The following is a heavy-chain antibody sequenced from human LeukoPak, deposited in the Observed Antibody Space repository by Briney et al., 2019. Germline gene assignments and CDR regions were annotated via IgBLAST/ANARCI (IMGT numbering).Heavy chain of an antibody. CDR1: GGSISSYY. D-gene: IGHD6-13*01. CDR3: ARHHSSAAAGESDY. CDR2: IYYSGST. J-gene: IGHJ4*02. Sequence: SETLSLTCTVSGGSISSYYWSWIRQPPGKGLEWIGYIYYSGSTNYNPSLKSRVTISADTSKNQFSLKLSSVTAADTAVYYCARHHSSAAAGESDYWGQGTLVTVSS. V-gene: IGHV4-59*08.